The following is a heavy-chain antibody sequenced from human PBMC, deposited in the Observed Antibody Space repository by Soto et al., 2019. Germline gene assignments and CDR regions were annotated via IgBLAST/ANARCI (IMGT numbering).Heavy chain of an antibody. V-gene: IGHV1-18*01. Sequence: ASVKVSCKASGYTFTNYAISWVRQAPGQGLEWMGWISAYNGNTNYAQKLRGRVTMTTDTSTSTAYMELRSLRSDDTAMYYCARDSPPVDYWGQGTLVTVSS. CDR1: GYTFTNYA. CDR2: ISAYNGNT. J-gene: IGHJ4*02. CDR3: ARDSPPVDY.